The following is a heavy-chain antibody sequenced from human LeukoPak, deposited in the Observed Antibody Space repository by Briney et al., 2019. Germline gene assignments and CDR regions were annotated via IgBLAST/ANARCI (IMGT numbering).Heavy chain of an antibody. CDR3: AKVLRFVDEPLDY. V-gene: IGHV3-23*01. D-gene: IGHD3-3*01. J-gene: IGHJ4*02. CDR1: GFTFSSYA. Sequence: GSLRLSCAASGFTFSSYAMSWVRQAPGKGLEWVSAISGSGGSTYYADSVKGRFTSSRDNSKNTLYLQMNSLRAEDTAVYYCAKVLRFVDEPLDYWGQGTLVTVSS. CDR2: ISGSGGST.